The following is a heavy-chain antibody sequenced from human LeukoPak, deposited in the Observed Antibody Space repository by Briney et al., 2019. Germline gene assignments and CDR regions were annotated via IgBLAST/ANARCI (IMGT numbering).Heavy chain of an antibody. CDR3: AREGYYGSGSPPSLYFDY. J-gene: IGHJ4*02. D-gene: IGHD3-10*01. CDR1: GFTFSSYA. Sequence: GGSLRLSCTASGFTFSSYAMHWVRQAPGKGLEWVAVISYDGDDGSNIYYADSVKGRFTISRDNSRSTLYLQMNSLRPEDTAIYYCAREGYYGSGSPPSLYFDYWGQGTLVTVSS. CDR2: ISYDGDDGSNI. V-gene: IGHV3-30-3*01.